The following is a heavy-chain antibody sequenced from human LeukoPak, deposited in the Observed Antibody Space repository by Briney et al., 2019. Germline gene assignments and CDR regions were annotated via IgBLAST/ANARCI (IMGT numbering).Heavy chain of an antibody. Sequence: PGGSLRLSCAASGFTFSSYWMSWVRQAPGKGLEWVSAISGSASSTYYADSVKGRFTISRDNSKNTLYLQMNSLRAEDTAVYYCARLRYSSGWPLDYWGQGTLVTVSS. CDR2: ISGSASST. V-gene: IGHV3-23*01. CDR3: ARLRYSSGWPLDY. J-gene: IGHJ4*02. CDR1: GFTFSSYW. D-gene: IGHD6-19*01.